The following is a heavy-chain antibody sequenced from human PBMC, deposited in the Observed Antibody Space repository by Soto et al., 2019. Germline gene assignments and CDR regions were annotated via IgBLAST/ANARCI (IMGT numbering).Heavy chain of an antibody. CDR1: GGTFSSFG. CDR3: ARDRSMDGYMSRSFDY. Sequence: QVQLVQSGAEVKKPGSSVKVSCTASGGTFSSFGFNWLRHAAGQGLEWMGGIIPLFGTANYAEKFQGRVTISADEGTSTATMELIGLRSEETAIYYCARDRSMDGYMSRSFDYWGQGTLVTVS. CDR2: IIPLFGTA. D-gene: IGHD5-12*01. J-gene: IGHJ4*02. V-gene: IGHV1-69*01.